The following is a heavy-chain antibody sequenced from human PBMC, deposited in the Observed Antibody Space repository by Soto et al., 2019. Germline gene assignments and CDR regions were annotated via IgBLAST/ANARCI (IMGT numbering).Heavy chain of an antibody. V-gene: IGHV4-59*01. CDR3: ARVRERLQYFDWFYDFDY. J-gene: IGHJ4*02. D-gene: IGHD3-9*01. CDR2: MYYSGST. CDR1: GGSISGYY. Sequence: PSETLSLTCTVSGGSISGYYWSWIRQPPGKELEWIGYMYYSGSTHYNPSLKSRVAMSIDTTKNQFSLKLTSVTAADTAVYYCARVRERLQYFDWFYDFDYWGQGTQVTVSS.